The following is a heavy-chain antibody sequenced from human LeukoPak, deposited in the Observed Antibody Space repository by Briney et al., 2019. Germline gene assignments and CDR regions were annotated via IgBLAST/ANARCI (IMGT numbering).Heavy chain of an antibody. CDR1: GYTFTSYG. Sequence: ASVKVSCKASGYTFTSYGISWVRQAPGQGLEWMGWISAYNGNTNYAQKLQGRVTMTTDTSTSTAYMELRSLGSDDTAVYYCARGSITMVRGVIITFDYWGQGTLVTVSS. D-gene: IGHD3-10*01. V-gene: IGHV1-18*01. CDR2: ISAYNGNT. J-gene: IGHJ4*02. CDR3: ARGSITMVRGVIITFDY.